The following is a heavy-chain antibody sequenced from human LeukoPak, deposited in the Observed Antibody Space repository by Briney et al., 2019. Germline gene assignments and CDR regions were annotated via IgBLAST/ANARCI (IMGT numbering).Heavy chain of an antibody. CDR1: GFTFSSYW. CDR2: VNSDGSST. D-gene: IGHD2-15*01. CDR3: AKGISWWLLRI. Sequence: PGGSLRLSCAASGFTFSSYWMHWVRQAPGKGLVWVSRVNSDGSSTSYADSVKGRFTISRDNSKNTLYLQMNSLRAEDTAVYYCAKGISWWLLRIWGQGTLVTVSS. V-gene: IGHV3-74*01. J-gene: IGHJ4*02.